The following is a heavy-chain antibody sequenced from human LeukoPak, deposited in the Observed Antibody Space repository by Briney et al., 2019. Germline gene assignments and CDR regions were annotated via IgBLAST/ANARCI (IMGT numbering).Heavy chain of an antibody. CDR3: ARGSGGIQPVIL. CDR2: INHSGST. V-gene: IGHV4-34*01. Sequence: SETLSLTCAVYGGSFSGYYWSWTRQPPGKGLEWIGEINHSGSTNYNPSPKSRVTISVDTSKNQFSLKLSSVTAADTAVYYCARGSGGIQPVILWGQGTLVTVSS. CDR1: GGSFSGYY. D-gene: IGHD5-18*01. J-gene: IGHJ4*02.